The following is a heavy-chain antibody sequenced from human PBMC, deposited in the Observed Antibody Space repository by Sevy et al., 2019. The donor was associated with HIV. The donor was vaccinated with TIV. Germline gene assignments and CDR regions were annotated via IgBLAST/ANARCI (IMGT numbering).Heavy chain of an antibody. Sequence: GGSLRLSCVVSGFSVSSNYMSWVRQAPGKGLEWVSNIYSDGRKYYADSVRGRFTISRETAKNTVYLEMKSLRAEDTAVYYCTREVIVLGEVNYYGMDVWGHGTTVTVSS. CDR2: IYSDGRK. J-gene: IGHJ6*02. CDR3: TREVIVLGEVNYYGMDV. CDR1: GFSVSSNY. V-gene: IGHV3-53*01. D-gene: IGHD3-16*01.